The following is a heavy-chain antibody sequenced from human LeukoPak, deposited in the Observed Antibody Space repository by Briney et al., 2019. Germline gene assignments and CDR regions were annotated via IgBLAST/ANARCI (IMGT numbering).Heavy chain of an antibody. J-gene: IGHJ4*02. Sequence: GSLRLSCAASGFTFTSYWMSWVRQPPGKGLGWIGNIYYSGSTYYNPSLKSRVAISVDTSKNQFSLNLSSVTAADTAVYYCARLDYYGSGPIGGFDYWGQGTLVTVSS. CDR3: ARLDYYGSGPIGGFDY. V-gene: IGHV4-39*01. D-gene: IGHD3-10*01. CDR1: GFTFTSYW. CDR2: IYYSGST.